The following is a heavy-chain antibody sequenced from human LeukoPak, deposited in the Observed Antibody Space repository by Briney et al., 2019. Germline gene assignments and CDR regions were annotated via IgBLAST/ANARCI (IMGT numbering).Heavy chain of an antibody. CDR1: GYSFTSYW. CDR2: VYPGDSDT. V-gene: IGHV5-51*01. J-gene: IGHJ2*01. Sequence: GESLKISCKGSGYSFTSYWIGWVRQMPGKGLEWMGIVYPGDSDTRYSPSFQGQVTISADKSINTAYLQWSSLKASDTAMYYCARRVVNNRNWYFDLWGRGTLVTVSS. CDR3: ARRVVNNRNWYFDL. D-gene: IGHD4-23*01.